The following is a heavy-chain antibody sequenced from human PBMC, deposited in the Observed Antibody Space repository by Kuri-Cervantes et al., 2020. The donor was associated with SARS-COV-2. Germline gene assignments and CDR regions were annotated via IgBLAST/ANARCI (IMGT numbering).Heavy chain of an antibody. CDR1: GGSFSGYY. J-gene: IGHJ4*02. V-gene: IGHV4-34*01. D-gene: IGHD1-14*01. CDR3: ARDRGRGSPRKYFDY. CDR2: INHSVST. Sequence: SETLSLTCAVYGGSFSGYYWSWIRQPPGKGLEWMGEINHSVSTNYNPSLKSRVTLSVDTSKHQLSLKLSSVTAADTAVYYCARDRGRGSPRKYFDYWSQGTLVTVSS.